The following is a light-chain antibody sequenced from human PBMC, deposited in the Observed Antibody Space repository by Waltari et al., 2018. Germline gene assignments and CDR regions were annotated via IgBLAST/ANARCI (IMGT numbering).Light chain of an antibody. CDR3: LSYAGSYRI. CDR2: EVN. Sequence: QSALTQPASVSGSPGQSITISCTGSSSDVGSYNLVSWYQQHPGKAPKLIIYEVNKWPSGVSHRFSGSKAGNTASLTISGLQAEDEADYYCLSYAGSYRIFGGGTKVTVL. CDR1: SSDVGSYNL. V-gene: IGLV2-23*02. J-gene: IGLJ2*01.